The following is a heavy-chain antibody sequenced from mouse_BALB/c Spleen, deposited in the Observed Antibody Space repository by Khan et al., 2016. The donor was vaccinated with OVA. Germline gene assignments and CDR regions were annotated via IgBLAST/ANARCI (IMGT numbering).Heavy chain of an antibody. D-gene: IGHD2-12*01. CDR1: GYSFTVYY. J-gene: IGHJ3*01. CDR2: VNPNNGDT. CDR3: ARGYEFFPY. V-gene: IGHV1-26*01. Sequence: EVGLVESGPDLVKPGASVKISCKASGYSFTVYYMTWVKQSHGKSPEWIGRVNPNNGDTNYNQNFKGKAILTVDKSSNTAYMELRSLTSEDSAVFYCARGYEFFPYWGQGTLVTVSA.